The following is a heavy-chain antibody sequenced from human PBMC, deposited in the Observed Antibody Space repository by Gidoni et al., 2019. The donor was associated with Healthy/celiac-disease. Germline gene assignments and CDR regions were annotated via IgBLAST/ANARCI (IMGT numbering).Heavy chain of an antibody. CDR2: IYYSGST. Sequence: QVQLQESGPGLVNPSQTLSLPCTFSVGSLSRGGYYWSWIRQHPGKGLEWIGYIYYSGSTYYNPSLKSRVTISVDTSKNQFSLKLSSVTAADTAVDYCARDLIVAGRGFYFDYWGQGTLVTVSS. CDR1: VGSLSRGGYY. D-gene: IGHD3-22*01. J-gene: IGHJ4*02. V-gene: IGHV4-31*03. CDR3: ARDLIVAGRGFYFDY.